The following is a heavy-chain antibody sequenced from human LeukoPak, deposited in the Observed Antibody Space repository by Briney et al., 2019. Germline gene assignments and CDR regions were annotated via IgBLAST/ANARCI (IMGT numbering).Heavy chain of an antibody. CDR2: INPNSGGT. D-gene: IGHD5-12*01. Sequence: GASVKVSCKASGYIFTSYFMHWVRQAPGQGLEWMGLINPNSGGTNYAQNFKGRVTMTRDTSISTAYMELNSLTSDDTAVYYCARDLPKTGYVGASDIWGQGTMVTVSS. CDR3: ARDLPKTGYVGASDI. CDR1: GYIFTSYF. V-gene: IGHV1-2*06. J-gene: IGHJ3*02.